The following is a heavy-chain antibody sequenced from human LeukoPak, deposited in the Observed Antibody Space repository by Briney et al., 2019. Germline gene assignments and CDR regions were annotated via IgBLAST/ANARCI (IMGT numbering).Heavy chain of an antibody. CDR2: IYWDNDK. V-gene: IGHV2-5*02. Sequence: SGPTLVNPTQTLTLTCTFSGFSLSTHGVGVGWIRQPPGKALEWLAFIYWDNDKRNSPSLKSRLTITKDTSKNQVVLTMTNMDPVDTATYYCAHTPPYSSSWHPLFYWGQGTLVTVSS. D-gene: IGHD6-13*01. J-gene: IGHJ4*02. CDR3: AHTPPYSSSWHPLFY. CDR1: GFSLSTHGVG.